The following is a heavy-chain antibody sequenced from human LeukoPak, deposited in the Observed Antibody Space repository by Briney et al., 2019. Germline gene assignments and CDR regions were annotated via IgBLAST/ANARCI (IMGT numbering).Heavy chain of an antibody. Sequence: SETLSLTCAVYGGSFSGYYWSWIRQPPGKGLEWIGEINHSGSTNYNPSLKSRVTISVDTSKNQFSLKLSSVTAADTAVYYCAREAQNCSGGSCYSDFDYWGQGTLVTVSS. V-gene: IGHV4-34*01. CDR3: AREAQNCSGGSCYSDFDY. D-gene: IGHD2-15*01. CDR2: INHSGST. CDR1: GGSFSGYY. J-gene: IGHJ4*02.